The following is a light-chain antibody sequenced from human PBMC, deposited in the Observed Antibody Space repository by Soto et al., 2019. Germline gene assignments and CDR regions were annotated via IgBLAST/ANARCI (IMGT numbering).Light chain of an antibody. J-gene: IGLJ1*01. V-gene: IGLV1-44*01. CDR3: ATWDDSLNGDV. Sequence: QPALTQLPSASGTPGQGVTSLCSGSSSNIGSNGGSWFQQLPGTAPKHRIYSNNQRPSGVPGRFAGSKSGAAASLAISGLQSEDEADYYCATWDDSLNGDVFGTGTKVTVL. CDR2: SNN. CDR1: SSNIGSNG.